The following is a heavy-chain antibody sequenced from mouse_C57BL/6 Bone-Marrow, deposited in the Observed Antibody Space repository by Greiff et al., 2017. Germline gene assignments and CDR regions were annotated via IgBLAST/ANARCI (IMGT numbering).Heavy chain of an antibody. CDR2: IRSKSNNYAT. D-gene: IGHD2-4*01. V-gene: IGHV10-1*01. CDR3: VRQGYDYDGFAY. J-gene: IGHJ3*01. CDR1: GFSFNTYA. Sequence: GGGLVQPKGSLKLSCAASGFSFNTYAMNWVRQAPGKGLEWVARIRSKSNNYATYYADSVKDRFTISRDDSESMLYLQMNNLKTEDTAMYYCVRQGYDYDGFAYWGQGTLVTVSA.